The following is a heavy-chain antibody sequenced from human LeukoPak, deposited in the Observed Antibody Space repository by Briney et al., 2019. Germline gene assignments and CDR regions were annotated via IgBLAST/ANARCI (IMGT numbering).Heavy chain of an antibody. Sequence: PGGSLRLSCAASGFTVSSNYMSWVRQAPGKGLEWVSVIYSGGSTYYADSVKDRFTISRDNSKNTLYLQMNSLRAEDTAVYYCARDWPGDNWFDPWGQGTLVTVSS. CDR1: GFTVSSNY. CDR3: ARDWPGDNWFDP. CDR2: IYSGGST. D-gene: IGHD3/OR15-3a*01. J-gene: IGHJ5*02. V-gene: IGHV3-66*02.